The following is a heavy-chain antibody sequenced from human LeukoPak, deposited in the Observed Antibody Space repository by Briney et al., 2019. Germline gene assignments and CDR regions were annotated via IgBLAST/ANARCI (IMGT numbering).Heavy chain of an antibody. D-gene: IGHD3-3*01. CDR1: GYTFIDYY. CDR2: INPKSGGT. CDR3: ASGPRSTIFGVDSYYFDY. V-gene: IGHV1-2*02. J-gene: IGHJ4*02. Sequence: ASVKVSCKPSGYTFIDYYMYRVRQAPGQGPEWMGWINPKSGGTKSPQKFQGRVTMTRDTSTSTAYLELSRLRSDDTAVYYCASGPRSTIFGVDSYYFDYWGQGTLVTVSS.